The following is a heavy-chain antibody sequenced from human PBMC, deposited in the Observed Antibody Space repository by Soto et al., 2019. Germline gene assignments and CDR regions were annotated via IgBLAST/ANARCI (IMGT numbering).Heavy chain of an antibody. CDR1: GYAFTSYG. V-gene: IGHV1-18*01. CDR2: ITTDKGKT. D-gene: IGHD3-22*01. CDR3: ARVLDSSGYYYLFDY. Sequence: ASVKVSCKASGYAFTSYGISWVRQAPGQGLEWMGWITTDKGKTTYAQRFQGRVTMTTDTSTSTAYMELRSLRSDDTAVYYCARVLDSSGYYYLFDYWGQGTLVTVS. J-gene: IGHJ4*02.